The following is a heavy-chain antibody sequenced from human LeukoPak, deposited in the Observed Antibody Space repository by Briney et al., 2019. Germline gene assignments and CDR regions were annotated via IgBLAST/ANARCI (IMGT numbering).Heavy chain of an antibody. CDR1: GFTFSSYA. Sequence: GGSLRLSCAASGFTFSSYAMGWVRQAPGKGLEWVSGISGSGGSTYYADSVKGRFTISRDNSKNTLNLQMNSLRAEDTAVYYCAKLPINSLGDYGSGTYRFDPWGQGTLVIVSS. CDR3: AKLPINSLGDYGSGTYRFDP. V-gene: IGHV3-23*01. J-gene: IGHJ5*02. CDR2: ISGSGGST. D-gene: IGHD3-10*01.